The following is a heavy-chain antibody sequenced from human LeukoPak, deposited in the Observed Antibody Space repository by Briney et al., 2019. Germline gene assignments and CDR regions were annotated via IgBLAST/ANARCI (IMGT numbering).Heavy chain of an antibody. CDR1: GGSISSYY. Sequence: SETLSLTCTVSGGSISSYYWSWIRQPPGKGLEWIGYIYYSGSTNYNPSLKSRVTISVDTSKNQFSLKLSSVTAADTAVYYCAGDNCSSTSCYKDYYGMDVWGQGTTVTVSS. CDR3: AGDNCSSTSCYKDYYGMDV. D-gene: IGHD2-2*02. CDR2: IYYSGST. J-gene: IGHJ6*02. V-gene: IGHV4-59*12.